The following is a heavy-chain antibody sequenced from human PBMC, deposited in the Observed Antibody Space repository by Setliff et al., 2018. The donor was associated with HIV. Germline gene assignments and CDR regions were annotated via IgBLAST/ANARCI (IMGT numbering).Heavy chain of an antibody. CDR3: ARVINYYGSGYFDY. CDR1: GGSMRSSGYS. D-gene: IGHD3-10*01. Sequence: PSETLSLTCAVSGGSMRSSGYSWTWIRQAPGKGLEWVGYIYYNGNAYYNPSLKSRVTISVDRSKNQFSLKLSSVTAADTAVYYCARVINYYGSGYFDYWGQGTLVTVSS. V-gene: IGHV4-30-2*01. J-gene: IGHJ4*02. CDR2: IYYNGNA.